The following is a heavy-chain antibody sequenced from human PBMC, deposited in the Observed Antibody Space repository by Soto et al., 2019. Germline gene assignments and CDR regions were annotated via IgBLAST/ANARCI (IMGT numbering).Heavy chain of an antibody. CDR1: GYSFTSYW. D-gene: IGHD3-22*01. CDR3: ARHKTPFYYDRSGYRDAFDI. J-gene: IGHJ3*02. V-gene: IGHV5-51*01. CDR2: IYPGDSDT. Sequence: GESLKISCKGSGYSFTSYWIGWGRQIPGQGLRWMGIIYPGDSDTRDSQSFKGQVTISADKSISTAYLQWSSLKASDTAMYYCARHKTPFYYDRSGYRDAFDIWGQGTMVTVSS.